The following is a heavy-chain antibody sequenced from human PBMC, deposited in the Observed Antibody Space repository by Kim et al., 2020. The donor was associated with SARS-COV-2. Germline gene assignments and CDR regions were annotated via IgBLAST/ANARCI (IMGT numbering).Heavy chain of an antibody. CDR3: AKDIRGCHHPFDY. J-gene: IGHJ4*02. D-gene: IGHD3-22*01. Sequence: ADSGKCRFTISRDSTKNTVYLQMSGLRCYDTAVYYCAKDIRGCHHPFDYWDQGTQVTVAT. V-gene: IGHV3-11*05.